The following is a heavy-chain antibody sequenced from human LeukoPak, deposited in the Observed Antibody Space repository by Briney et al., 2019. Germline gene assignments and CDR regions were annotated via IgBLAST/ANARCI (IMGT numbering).Heavy chain of an antibody. V-gene: IGHV1-24*01. J-gene: IGHJ4*02. CDR3: AMSRSWYYFDY. D-gene: IGHD3-10*01. CDR1: GYTFTELS. CDR2: FDPEDGET. Sequence: ASVKVSCKVFGYTFTELSMHWVRQAPGKGLEWMGSFDPEDGETTYAQKVQGRVTMTEDTSTDTGYLELTNLGSEDTATYYCAMSRSWYYFDYWGQGTLVTVSS.